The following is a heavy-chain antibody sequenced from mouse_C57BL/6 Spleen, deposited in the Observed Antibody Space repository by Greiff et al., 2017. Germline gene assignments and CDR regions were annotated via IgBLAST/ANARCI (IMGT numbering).Heavy chain of an antibody. CDR1: GYTFTDYY. V-gene: IGHV1-76*01. CDR2: IYPGSGNT. Sequence: VKLMESGAELVRPGASVKLSCKASGYTFTDYYINWVKQRPGQGLEWIARIYPGSGNTYYNEKFKGKATLTAEKSSSTAYMQLSSLTSEDSAVYFCARRDDYGAMDYWGQGTSVTVSS. J-gene: IGHJ4*01. CDR3: ARRDDYGAMDY.